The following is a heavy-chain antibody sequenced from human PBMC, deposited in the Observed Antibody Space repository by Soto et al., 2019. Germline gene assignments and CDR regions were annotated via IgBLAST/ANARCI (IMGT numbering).Heavy chain of an antibody. CDR2: INHSGST. J-gene: IGHJ1*01. D-gene: IGHD6-19*01. V-gene: IGHV4-34*01. CDR3: ARGHVRQWLVNGYFQH. Sequence: SETLSLTCAVYGGSFSGYYWSWIRQPPGKGLEWIGEINHSGSTNYNPSLKSRVTISVDTSKNQFSLKLSSVTAADTAVYYCARGHVRQWLVNGYFQHWGQGTLVTVSS. CDR1: GGSFSGYY.